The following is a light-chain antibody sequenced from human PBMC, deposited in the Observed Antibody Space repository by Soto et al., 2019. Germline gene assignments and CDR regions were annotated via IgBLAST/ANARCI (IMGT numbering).Light chain of an antibody. CDR2: GAS. V-gene: IGKV3-20*01. CDR1: QSVTSSY. J-gene: IGKJ5*01. Sequence: IVLTQSPATLSLSPGARATLSCTASQSVTSSYLAWYQQTPGQAPRLLIYGASNRAAGIPDRFSGSGSGTDFTLTISRLEPEDSAVYYCQQYGTSPITFGQGTRLEIK. CDR3: QQYGTSPIT.